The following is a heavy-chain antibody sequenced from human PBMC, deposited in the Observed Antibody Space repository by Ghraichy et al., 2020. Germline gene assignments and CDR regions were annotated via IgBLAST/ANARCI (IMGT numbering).Heavy chain of an antibody. Sequence: SETLSLTCTVSGGSISSYYWSWIRQPPGKGLEWIGYIYYSGSTNYNPSLKSRVTISVDTSKNQFSLKLSSVTAADTAVYYCARISLDIITIFGVDPWAEYYYYMDVWGKGTTVTVSS. CDR1: GGSISSYY. J-gene: IGHJ6*03. D-gene: IGHD3-3*01. CDR2: IYYSGST. V-gene: IGHV4-59*08. CDR3: ARISLDIITIFGVDPWAEYYYYMDV.